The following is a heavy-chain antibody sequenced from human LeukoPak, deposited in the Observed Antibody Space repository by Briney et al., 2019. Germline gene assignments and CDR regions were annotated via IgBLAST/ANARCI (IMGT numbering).Heavy chain of an antibody. V-gene: IGHV3-15*01. D-gene: IGHD3-22*01. Sequence: GGSLRLSCAASGFTFSTYAMSWVRQAPGKGLEWVGRIKSKTDGGTTDYAAPVKGRFTISRDDSKNTLYLQMNSLKTEDTAVYYCVCDYYDSSGPWDWFDPWGQGTLVTVSS. J-gene: IGHJ5*02. CDR3: VCDYYDSSGPWDWFDP. CDR1: GFTFSTYA. CDR2: IKSKTDGGTT.